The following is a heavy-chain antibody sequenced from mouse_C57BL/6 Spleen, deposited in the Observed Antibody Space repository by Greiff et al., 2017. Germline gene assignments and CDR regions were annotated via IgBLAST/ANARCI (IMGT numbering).Heavy chain of an antibody. CDR2: IDPETGGT. V-gene: IGHV1-15*01. D-gene: IGHD2-2*01. J-gene: IGHJ4*01. CDR3: TRGEVTMRAMDY. CDR1: GYTFTDYE. Sequence: VQLQQSGAELVRPGASVTLSCKASGYTFTDYEMHWVKQTPVHGLEWIGAIDPETGGTAYNQKFKGKAILTADKSSSTAYMELRSLTSEDSAVYYCTRGEVTMRAMDYWGQGTSVTVSS.